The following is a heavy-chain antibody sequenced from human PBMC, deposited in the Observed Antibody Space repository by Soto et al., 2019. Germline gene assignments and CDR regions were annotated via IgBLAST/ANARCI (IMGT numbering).Heavy chain of an antibody. CDR3: GRVTFVSRATPDFDY. CDR1: GGTFSSYA. CDR2: IIPIFGTA. D-gene: IGHD3-3*02. Sequence: SVKVSCKASGGTFSSYAISWVRQPPGQGLEWMGGIIPIFGTANYRKKFQSRVTITGHESTSTAYMDLSSLRSEDTAVHYCGRVTFVSRATPDFDYWGQGTLVTVSS. V-gene: IGHV1-69*13. J-gene: IGHJ4*02.